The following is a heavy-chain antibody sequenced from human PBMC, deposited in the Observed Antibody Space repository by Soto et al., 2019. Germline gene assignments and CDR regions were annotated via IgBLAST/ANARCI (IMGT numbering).Heavy chain of an antibody. Sequence: QVQLVQSGAEVKKPGASVKVSCKASGYTFSSYEITWVRQAPGQGLEWMGWINGYSGHTKYAQNFQGRVTMTTDRSTSTAYMELRSLRSDDPAIYYCARRYYYDSSASYYWGNYDYWGLATLVTVSS. V-gene: IGHV1-18*01. CDR3: ARRYYYDSSASYYWGNYDY. CDR2: INGYSGHT. J-gene: IGHJ4*02. D-gene: IGHD3-22*01. CDR1: GYTFSSYE.